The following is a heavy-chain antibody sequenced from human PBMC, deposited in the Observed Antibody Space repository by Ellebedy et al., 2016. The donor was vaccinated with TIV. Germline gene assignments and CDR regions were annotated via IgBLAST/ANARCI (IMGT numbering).Heavy chain of an antibody. CDR1: GGTFSSYG. Sequence: AASVKVSCKASGGTFSSYGISWVRQAPGQGLEWMGGIIPILGKANYAQKFQGRVTITADESKYTAYMELSSLRSEDTAVYYCARVGKYYGGNPSYYFDYWGQGTLVTVSS. CDR2: IIPILGKA. CDR3: ARVGKYYGGNPSYYFDY. J-gene: IGHJ4*02. V-gene: IGHV1-69*10. D-gene: IGHD4-23*01.